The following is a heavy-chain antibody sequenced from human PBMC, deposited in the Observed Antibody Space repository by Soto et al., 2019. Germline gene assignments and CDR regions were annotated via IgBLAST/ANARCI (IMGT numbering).Heavy chain of an antibody. CDR1: GYSLATSG. D-gene: IGHD3-22*01. V-gene: IGHV1-18*01. CDR2: ISAYNGNT. Sequence: QVKLVQSGTEVKKPGASIKVSCKASGYSLATSGMSWVRQAPGQGLEWMGWISAYNGNTNYDQNLQDRVTMTTDTSTSTAYLEVRNLRSDDTAVYYCARAGQYYDASGYANWGQGTLVTVSS. J-gene: IGHJ4*02. CDR3: ARAGQYYDASGYAN.